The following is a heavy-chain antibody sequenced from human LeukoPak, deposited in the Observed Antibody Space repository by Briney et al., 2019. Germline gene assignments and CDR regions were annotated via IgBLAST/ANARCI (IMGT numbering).Heavy chain of an antibody. CDR3: ARDTYYYDSSGSAFDI. J-gene: IGHJ3*02. D-gene: IGHD3-22*01. V-gene: IGHV1-8*03. CDR1: GYTFTGYY. CDR2: MNPNSGNT. Sequence: ASVKVSCKASGYTFTGYYMHWVRQAPGQGLEWMGWMNPNSGNTGYAQKFQGRVTITRNTSISTAYMELSSLRSEDTAVYYCARDTYYYDSSGSAFDIWGQGTMVTVSS.